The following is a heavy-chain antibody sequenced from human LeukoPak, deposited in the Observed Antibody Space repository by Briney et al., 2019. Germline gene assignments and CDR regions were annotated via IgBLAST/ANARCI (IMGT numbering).Heavy chain of an antibody. CDR1: GFTFCRFD. V-gene: IGHV3-23*01. CDR3: ARVAGWHWFDP. J-gene: IGHJ5*02. CDR2: IKPSGDNT. Sequence: PGGALRLSCAASGFTFCRFDMTWVRQAPGRGLEWVSSIKPSGDNTYYGDSVKGRFTISRDNSKKTVYLQMNNMRVDDTAVYYCARVAGWHWFDPWGQGTLVTVSS. D-gene: IGHD6-19*01.